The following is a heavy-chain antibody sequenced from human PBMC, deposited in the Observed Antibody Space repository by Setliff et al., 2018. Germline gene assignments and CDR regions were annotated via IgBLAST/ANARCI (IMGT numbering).Heavy chain of an antibody. D-gene: IGHD1-26*01. V-gene: IGHV3-64*04. CDR1: GFTFNTYT. J-gene: IGHJ5*02. CDR2: ISTDGSSI. CDR3: ARVGSKPQLGWFDP. Sequence: GGSLRLSCSASGFTFNTYTMHWVRQAPGKGLEYVSSISTDGSSITYADSVKGRFTISRDNARNTLYLQMNSLTAEDTAVYYCARVGSKPQLGWFDPWGQGTLVTVSS.